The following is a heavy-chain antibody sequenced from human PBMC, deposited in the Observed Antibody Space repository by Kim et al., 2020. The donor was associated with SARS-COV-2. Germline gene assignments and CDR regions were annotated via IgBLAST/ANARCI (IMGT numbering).Heavy chain of an antibody. CDR3: ARDEVVTATTFDY. Sequence: YAQKLQGRVTMTADTSTSTAYMELRSLRSDDTAVYYCARDEVVTATTFDYWGQGTLVTVSS. D-gene: IGHD2-21*02. V-gene: IGHV1-18*01. J-gene: IGHJ4*02.